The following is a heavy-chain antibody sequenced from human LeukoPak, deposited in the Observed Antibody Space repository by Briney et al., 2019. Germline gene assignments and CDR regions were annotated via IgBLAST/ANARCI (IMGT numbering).Heavy chain of an antibody. V-gene: IGHV4-38-2*02. Sequence: SETLSLTCTVSGYSISSSYYWSWIRQPPGKGLEWIGEINHSGSTNYNPSLKSRVTISVDTSKNQFSLKLSSVTAADTAVYYCARGGYYDSSGYYDFDYWGQGTLVTVSS. CDR1: GYSISSSYY. CDR2: INHSGST. D-gene: IGHD3-22*01. J-gene: IGHJ4*02. CDR3: ARGGYYDSSGYYDFDY.